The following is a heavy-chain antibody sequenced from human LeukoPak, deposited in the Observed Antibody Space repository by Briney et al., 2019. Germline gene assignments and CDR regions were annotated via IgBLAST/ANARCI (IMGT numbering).Heavy chain of an antibody. J-gene: IGHJ4*02. Sequence: PSETLSLTCAVYGGSFSGYYWSWIRQPPGKGLEWIGEIKHSGSTNYNPSLKSRVTISVDTSKNQFSLKLSSVTAADTAVYYCARDSRSWSHSFDYWGQGTLVTVSS. V-gene: IGHV4-34*01. CDR3: ARDSRSWSHSFDY. CDR1: GGSFSGYY. CDR2: IKHSGST. D-gene: IGHD6-13*01.